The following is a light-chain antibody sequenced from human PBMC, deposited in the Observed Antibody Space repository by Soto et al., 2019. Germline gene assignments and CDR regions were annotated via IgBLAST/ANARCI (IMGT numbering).Light chain of an antibody. CDR3: QQYGSSPLT. Sequence: EIVLTQAPGTLSLSPGERATLSCRASQSISSSSLAWYQQRPGQAPRLLIYDTSSRATGIPDRFSGSGSGTDFTLTISRLEPEDFAVYYCQQYGSSPLTLGQGTRLEIK. CDR2: DTS. V-gene: IGKV3-20*01. CDR1: QSISSSS. J-gene: IGKJ5*01.